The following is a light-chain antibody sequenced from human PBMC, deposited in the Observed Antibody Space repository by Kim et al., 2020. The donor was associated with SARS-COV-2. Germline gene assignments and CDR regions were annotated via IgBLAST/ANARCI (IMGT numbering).Light chain of an antibody. V-gene: IGKV3-20*01. Sequence: SPWKRTTRSCRASQIVKSNFLAWYRRKPGQTPRLIIYGTSSRATSITDRLSGGVSVTDFTLTISRLRPEDFAVYHCQQYGYSPTWTFGQGTKLEI. CDR1: QIVKSNF. CDR3: QQYGYSPTWT. J-gene: IGKJ1*01. CDR2: GTS.